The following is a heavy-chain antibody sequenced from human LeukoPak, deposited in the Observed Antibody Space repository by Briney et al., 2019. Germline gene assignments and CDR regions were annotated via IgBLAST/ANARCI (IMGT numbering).Heavy chain of an antibody. CDR3: AREVEAYDSSGYYFFDY. D-gene: IGHD3-22*01. V-gene: IGHV4-61*02. CDR2: IYTSGST. J-gene: IGHJ4*02. Sequence: SETLSLTCTVSGGSISSGSYYWSWIRQPAGKGLEWIGRIYTSGSTNYNPPLKSRVTISVDTSKNQFSLKLSSVTAADTAVYYCAREVEAYDSSGYYFFDYWGQGTLVTVSS. CDR1: GGSISSGSYY.